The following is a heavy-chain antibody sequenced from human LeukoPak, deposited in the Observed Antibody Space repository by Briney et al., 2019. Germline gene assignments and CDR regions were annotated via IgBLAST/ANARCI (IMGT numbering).Heavy chain of an antibody. D-gene: IGHD2-15*01. CDR3: AGSRVPGAVDI. V-gene: IGHV3-7*05. J-gene: IGHJ3*02. Sequence: GGSLRLSCAASGFTFSSHWMNWVRQAPGKGLEWVANIKQDGSEKYCVDSVKGRFTISRDNAKKSLYLQMNSLRAEDTAVYYCAGSRVPGAVDIWGQGTVVTVSS. CDR2: IKQDGSEK. CDR1: GFTFSSHW.